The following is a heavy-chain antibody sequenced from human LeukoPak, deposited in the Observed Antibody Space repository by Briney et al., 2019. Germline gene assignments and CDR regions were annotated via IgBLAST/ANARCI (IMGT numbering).Heavy chain of an antibody. J-gene: IGHJ6*03. V-gene: IGHV4-59*01. Sequence: PSETLSLTCTVSGGSISSYYWSWIRQPPGKGLEWIGYIYYSGSTNYNPSLKSRVTISVDTSKNQFSLKLSSVTAADTAVYYCARGPARQLHPTAVLYYYYMDVWGKGTTVTVSS. D-gene: IGHD1-7*01. CDR2: IYYSGST. CDR1: GGSISSYY. CDR3: ARGPARQLHPTAVLYYYYMDV.